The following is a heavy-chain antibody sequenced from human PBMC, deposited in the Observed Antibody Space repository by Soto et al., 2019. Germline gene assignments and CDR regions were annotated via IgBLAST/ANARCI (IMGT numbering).Heavy chain of an antibody. D-gene: IGHD2-21*02. J-gene: IGHJ4*02. V-gene: IGHV3-23*01. CDR2: ISGSGGST. CDR1: GFTFSTYA. CDR3: AKDQVVTAILFDY. Sequence: EVQLLESGGDLVQPGGSLRLSCAASGFTFSTYAMSWVRQAPGKGLQWVSAISGSGGSTYYADSVKGRFTISRDNSKNTLYLQMNSLRAEDTAVYYCAKDQVVTAILFDYWGQGTLVTVSS.